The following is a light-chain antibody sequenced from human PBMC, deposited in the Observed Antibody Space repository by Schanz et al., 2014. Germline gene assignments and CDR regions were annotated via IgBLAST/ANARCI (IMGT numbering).Light chain of an antibody. Sequence: QSVLTQPRSVSGSPGQSVTISCTGTSSDVGAYKYVSWYQQHPGKAPKLMIYEVSKRPSGVPDRFSGAKSGNTASLTISGLQAEDEATYYCCSYSHSRTFVLFGGGTKLTVL. CDR3: CSYSHSRTFVL. CDR1: SSDVGAYKY. J-gene: IGLJ2*01. V-gene: IGLV2-11*01. CDR2: EVS.